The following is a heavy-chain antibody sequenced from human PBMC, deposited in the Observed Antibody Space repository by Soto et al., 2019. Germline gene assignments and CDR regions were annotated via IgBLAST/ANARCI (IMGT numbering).Heavy chain of an antibody. CDR2: IIPIFGTA. J-gene: IGHJ3*02. Sequence: SVKVSCKASGGTFSSYAISWVRQAPGQGLEWMGGIIPIFGTANYAQKFQGRVTITADESTSTAYMELSSLRSEDTAVYYCARDSVAARLAFDIWGQGTMVTVSS. CDR1: GGTFSSYA. V-gene: IGHV1-69*13. D-gene: IGHD6-6*01. CDR3: ARDSVAARLAFDI.